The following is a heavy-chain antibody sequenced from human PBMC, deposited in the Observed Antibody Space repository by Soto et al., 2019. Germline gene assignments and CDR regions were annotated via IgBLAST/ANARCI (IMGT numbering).Heavy chain of an antibody. Sequence: SETLSLTCTVSGGSISSISYYWSCIRQPPGKGLEWIGSIYYSGSTYYNPSLKSRVTISVDTSKNQFSLKLSSVTAADTAVYYCARRDGSGSYYIGIDYWGQGTLVTVSS. CDR2: IYYSGST. D-gene: IGHD3-10*01. CDR3: ARRDGSGSYYIGIDY. J-gene: IGHJ4*02. CDR1: GGSISSISYY. V-gene: IGHV4-39*01.